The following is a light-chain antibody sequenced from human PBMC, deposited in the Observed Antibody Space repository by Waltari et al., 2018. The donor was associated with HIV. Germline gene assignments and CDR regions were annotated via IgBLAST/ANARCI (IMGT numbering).Light chain of an antibody. J-gene: IGLJ3*02. CDR3: QSADSSGTYRV. CDR1: ALPNRY. V-gene: IGLV3-25*03. Sequence: SYELTQPPSVSVSPGQTARIACPGDALPNRYDYWYKQKPGKAPVLVIYKDSERPSGIPERFSGSSSGTTVTLTISGVQAEDEADYYCQSADSSGTYRVFGGGTKLTVL. CDR2: KDS.